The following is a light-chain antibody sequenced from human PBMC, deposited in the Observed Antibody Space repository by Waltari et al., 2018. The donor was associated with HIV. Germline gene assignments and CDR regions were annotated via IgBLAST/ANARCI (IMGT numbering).Light chain of an antibody. Sequence: QSVLTQPPPASGTPGQRVSISCSGSSSNIGYNYVYWYQQIPGTAPKLVLYRNTQRPAGVRDRFSGSKSSTSASLAISGLRSDDEADYYCVARDDSLSDHVVIGGGTKLTVL. CDR2: RNT. CDR1: SSNIGYNY. J-gene: IGLJ2*01. CDR3: VARDDSLSDHVV. V-gene: IGLV1-47*01.